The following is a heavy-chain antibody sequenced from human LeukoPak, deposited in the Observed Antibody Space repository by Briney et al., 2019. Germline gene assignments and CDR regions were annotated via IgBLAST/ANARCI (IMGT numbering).Heavy chain of an antibody. CDR3: ARGGPDHGFDY. CDR2: VNPNGGGT. J-gene: IGHJ4*02. V-gene: IGHV1-2*02. CDR1: GYTFTDYY. Sequence: ASVRVSCKASGYTFTDYYIHWVRQSPGQGLEWMGWVNPNGGGTKYAQKLQGRVTMTRDTSISTAYMDLSRLRFDDTAVYYCARGGPDHGFDYWGQGTLVTVSS. D-gene: IGHD1-14*01.